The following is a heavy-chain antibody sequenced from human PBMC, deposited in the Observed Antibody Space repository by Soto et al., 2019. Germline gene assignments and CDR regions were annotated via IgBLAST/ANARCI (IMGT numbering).Heavy chain of an antibody. CDR2: IIPIFGTA. CDR3: ARLGYQLLSWFDP. CDR1: GGTLSSYA. Sequence: SVKVSCKASGGTLSSYAISWVRQAPGQGLEWMGGIIPIFGTANYAQKFQGRVTITADESTSTAYMELSSLRSEDTAVYYCARLGYQLLSWFDPWGQGTLVTVS. V-gene: IGHV1-69*13. D-gene: IGHD2-2*01. J-gene: IGHJ5*02.